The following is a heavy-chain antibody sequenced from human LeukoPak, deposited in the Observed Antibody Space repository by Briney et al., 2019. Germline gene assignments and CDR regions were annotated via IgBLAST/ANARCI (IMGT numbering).Heavy chain of an antibody. Sequence: ASVKVSCKASGYTFTSYYMHWVRQAPGQGLEWMGIINPSGGSTSYAQKFQGRVTMTRDMSTSTVYMELSSLRSEDTAVYYCARDNSLGDSAWWFDPWGQGTLVTVSS. V-gene: IGHV1-46*01. D-gene: IGHD5-12*01. J-gene: IGHJ5*02. CDR3: ARDNSLGDSAWWFDP. CDR1: GYTFTSYY. CDR2: INPSGGST.